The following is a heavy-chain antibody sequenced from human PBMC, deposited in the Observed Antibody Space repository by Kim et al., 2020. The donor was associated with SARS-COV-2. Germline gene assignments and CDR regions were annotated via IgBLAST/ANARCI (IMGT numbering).Heavy chain of an antibody. V-gene: IGHV4-39*01. CDR3: ARVTMIVVSTPDAFDI. D-gene: IGHD3-22*01. CDR1: GGSISSSSYY. Sequence: SETLSLTCTVSGGSISSSSYYWGWIRQPPGKGLEWIGSIYYSGSTYYNPSLKSRVTISVDTSKNQFSLKLSSVTAADTAVYYCARVTMIVVSTPDAFDIWGQGTMVTVSS. J-gene: IGHJ3*02. CDR2: IYYSGST.